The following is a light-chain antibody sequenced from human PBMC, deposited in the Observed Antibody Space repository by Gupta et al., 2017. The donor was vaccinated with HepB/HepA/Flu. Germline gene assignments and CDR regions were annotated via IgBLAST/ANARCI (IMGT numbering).Light chain of an antibody. J-gene: IGLJ3*02. CDR3: CSYVATNTGV. CDR1: SYDVGAYNF. CDR2: DVT. Sequence: QSALAQPASVSGSPGQPITISCTGSSYDVGAYNFVSWYQQHPGKAPRLIIYDVTNRPSGVSNRFSGSKSGNTASLTISGLQAEDEADYYCCSYVATNTGVFGGGTKLTV. V-gene: IGLV2-14*03.